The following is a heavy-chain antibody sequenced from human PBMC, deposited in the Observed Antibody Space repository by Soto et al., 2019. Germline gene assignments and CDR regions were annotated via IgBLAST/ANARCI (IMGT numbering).Heavy chain of an antibody. D-gene: IGHD1-26*01. CDR3: AKKPPSWELNVFWFDP. CDR1: GFTFSSYG. Sequence: QVQLVESGGGVVQPGRSLRLSCAASGFTFSSYGMHWVRQAPGKGLEWVAVISYDGSNKYYADSVKGRFTISRDNSKNTLYLQMNSLRAEDTAVYYCAKKPPSWELNVFWFDPWSQGTLVTVSS. J-gene: IGHJ5*02. V-gene: IGHV3-30*18. CDR2: ISYDGSNK.